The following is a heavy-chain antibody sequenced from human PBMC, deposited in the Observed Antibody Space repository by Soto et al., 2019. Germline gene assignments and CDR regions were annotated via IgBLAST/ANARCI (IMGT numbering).Heavy chain of an antibody. CDR3: AKEGVVVAAFWYYFDY. J-gene: IGHJ4*02. CDR2: ISGSGGST. D-gene: IGHD2-15*01. Sequence: GGSLRLSCAASGFTFSSYAMSWVRQAPGKGLEWVSAISGSGGSTYYADSVKGRFTISRDNSKNTLYLQMNSLRAEDTAVYYCAKEGVVVAAFWYYFDYWGQGTLVTVSS. V-gene: IGHV3-23*01. CDR1: GFTFSSYA.